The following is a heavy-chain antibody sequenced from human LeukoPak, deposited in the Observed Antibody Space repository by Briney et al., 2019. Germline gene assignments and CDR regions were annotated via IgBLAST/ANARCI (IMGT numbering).Heavy chain of an antibody. J-gene: IGHJ4*02. CDR3: ARDYADYVGYFFFDY. Sequence: GGSLRFSCAASGFTFNNYAMNWVRQAPGKGLEWVSSISGGGETTYYADSAKGRFTISRDNSQNTLYLQMNSLRAEDTAVYYCARDYADYVGYFFFDYWGQGTLVTVSS. CDR2: ISGGGETT. CDR1: GFTFNNYA. V-gene: IGHV3-23*01. D-gene: IGHD4-17*01.